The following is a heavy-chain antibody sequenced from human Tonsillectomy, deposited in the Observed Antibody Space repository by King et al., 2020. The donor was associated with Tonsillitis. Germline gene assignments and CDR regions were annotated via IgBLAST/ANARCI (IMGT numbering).Heavy chain of an antibody. D-gene: IGHD6-19*01. CDR2: LFSNDEK. CDR1: GFSLSNAIMG. Sequence: VTLKESGPVLVKPTETLTLTCTVSGFSLSNAIMGVSWIRQPPGRALEWLVHLFSNDEKSFSTSLRSRLTISKDTSKSQVVLTMTNMDPVDTATYYCARTTKSGTGWYDFDYWGQGTLVTVSS. J-gene: IGHJ4*02. V-gene: IGHV2-26*01. CDR3: ARTTKSGTGWYDFDY.